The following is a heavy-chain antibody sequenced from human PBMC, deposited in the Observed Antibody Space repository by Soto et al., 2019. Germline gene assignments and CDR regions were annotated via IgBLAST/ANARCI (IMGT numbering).Heavy chain of an antibody. CDR2: IYYSGST. V-gene: IGHV4-39*01. CDR3: ARQIVGATTDFDY. Sequence: SETLSLTCTVSGGSISSSIYYWGGIRHPPGKGLEWIGSIYYSGSTYYNPSLKSRVTISVDTSKNQFSLKLSSVTAADTAVYYCARQIVGATTDFDYWGQGTLVTVSS. D-gene: IGHD1-26*01. J-gene: IGHJ4*02. CDR1: GGSISSSIYY.